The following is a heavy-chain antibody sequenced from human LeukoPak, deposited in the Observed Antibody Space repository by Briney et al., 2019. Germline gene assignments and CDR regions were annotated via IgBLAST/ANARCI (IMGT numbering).Heavy chain of an antibody. CDR2: IIPILGIA. Sequence: GSSVKVSCKASGGTFSSYAISWVRQAPGQGLEWMGRIIPILGIANYAQKFQGRVTITADKSTSTAYMELSSLRSEDTAVYYCAREYILPEYCGGDCRPLDYWGQGTLVTVSS. CDR1: GGTFSSYA. CDR3: AREYILPEYCGGDCRPLDY. V-gene: IGHV1-69*04. J-gene: IGHJ4*02. D-gene: IGHD2-21*02.